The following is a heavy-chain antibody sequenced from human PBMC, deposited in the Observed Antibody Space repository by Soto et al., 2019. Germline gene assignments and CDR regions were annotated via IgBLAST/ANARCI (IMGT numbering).Heavy chain of an antibody. V-gene: IGHV4-31*03. CDR1: CGSISSGGYY. CDR2: IYYSGST. Sequence: SETLSLTCTVPCGSISSGGYYWSWIRQHPGKGLEWIGYIYYSGSTYYNPSLKSRVTISVDTSKNQFSLKLSSVTAADTAVYYCASCSGSYHFYYGMDVWGQGTTVTVSS. J-gene: IGHJ6*02. CDR3: ASCSGSYHFYYGMDV. D-gene: IGHD3-10*02.